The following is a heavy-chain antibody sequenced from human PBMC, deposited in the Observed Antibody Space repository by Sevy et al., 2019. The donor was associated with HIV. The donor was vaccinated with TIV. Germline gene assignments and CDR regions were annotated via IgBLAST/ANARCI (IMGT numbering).Heavy chain of an antibody. J-gene: IGHJ3*02. Sequence: GGSLRLSCVASGFTFSSYEMNWVRQAPGKGLEWIAYISSGGSSVLFAEPVKGRFTFSRDNAKNSLYLQMNSLRDEDTAVYYCARDPRSGWLRAFDIWGQGTVVTVSS. CDR1: GFTFSSYE. D-gene: IGHD6-19*01. CDR3: ARDPRSGWLRAFDI. CDR2: ISSGGSSV. V-gene: IGHV3-48*03.